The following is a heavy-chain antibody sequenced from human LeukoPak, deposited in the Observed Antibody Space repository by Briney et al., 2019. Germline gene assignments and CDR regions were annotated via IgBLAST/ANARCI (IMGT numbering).Heavy chain of an antibody. CDR2: IYYSGST. CDR1: GGSISSSSYY. CDR3: ARLPSGAFDI. V-gene: IGHV4-39*01. D-gene: IGHD6-25*01. Sequence: SETLSLTCTVSGGSISSSSYYWGWIRQPPGKGLEWIGSIYYSGSTYYNPSLKSRVTISVDTSKNQFSLKLSSVTAADTAVYYCARLPSGAFDIWGQGTMVTVSS. J-gene: IGHJ3*02.